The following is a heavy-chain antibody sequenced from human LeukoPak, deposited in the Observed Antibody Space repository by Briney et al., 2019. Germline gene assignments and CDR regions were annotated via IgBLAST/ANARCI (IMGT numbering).Heavy chain of an antibody. V-gene: IGHV4-39*01. D-gene: IGHD1-1*01. CDR1: GGSISSSTYF. CDR2: IYHTGTT. Sequence: SETLSLTCSVSGGSISSSTYFWGWIRQPPGKGLEWIGTIYHTGTTYYNPSLQSRVTISVDTSKNQFSLNLSSVTATDTAVYFCARHGAGTFDYWGQGTLVTVSS. CDR3: ARHGAGTFDY. J-gene: IGHJ4*02.